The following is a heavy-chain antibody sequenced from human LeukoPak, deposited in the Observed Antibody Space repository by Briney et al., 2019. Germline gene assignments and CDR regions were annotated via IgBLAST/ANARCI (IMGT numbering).Heavy chain of an antibody. Sequence: SETLSLTCTVSGGSISSSSYYWGWIRQPPGKGLEWIGSIYYSGSTYYNPSLKSRVTISVDTSKNQFSLKLSSVTAADTAVYYCARRSSGMVGARFAFDIWGQGTMVTVSS. J-gene: IGHJ3*02. CDR1: GGSISSSSYY. D-gene: IGHD1-26*01. V-gene: IGHV4-39*01. CDR3: ARRSSGMVGARFAFDI. CDR2: IYYSGST.